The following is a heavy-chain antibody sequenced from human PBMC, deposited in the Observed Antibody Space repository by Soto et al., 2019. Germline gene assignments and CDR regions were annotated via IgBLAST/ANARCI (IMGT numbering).Heavy chain of an antibody. V-gene: IGHV3-30*18. J-gene: IGHJ4*02. CDR2: ISYDGSNK. CDR1: GVTFSSYG. D-gene: IGHD2-2*01. Sequence: PGGSLRLSCAASGVTFSSYGMHWVRQAPGKGLQWVAVISYDGSNKYYTDSVKSRFTISRDNSKNTLYLQMNSLRAEDTAVYYCAKDLVDIVVIPTPGSLLPGFDYWGQGTLVTVSS. CDR3: AKDLVDIVVIPTPGSLLPGFDY.